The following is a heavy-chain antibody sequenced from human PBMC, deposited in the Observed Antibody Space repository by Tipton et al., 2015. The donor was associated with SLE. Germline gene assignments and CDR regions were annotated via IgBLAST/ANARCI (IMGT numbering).Heavy chain of an antibody. CDR2: INYSGTT. Sequence: TLSLTCTVSSGSISYYFWSWIRQPPGKGLEWIGYINYSGTTNYNPSLKSRVTISVDTSKNQFSLKLSSVTAADTAIYYCVRVEGAYDQYYFDSWGQGALVTVSS. CDR3: VRVEGAYDQYYFDS. V-gene: IGHV4-59*01. D-gene: IGHD5-12*01. J-gene: IGHJ4*02. CDR1: SGSISYYF.